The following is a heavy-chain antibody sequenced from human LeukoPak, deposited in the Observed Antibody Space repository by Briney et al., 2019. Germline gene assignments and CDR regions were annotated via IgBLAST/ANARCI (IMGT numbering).Heavy chain of an antibody. CDR1: GLTFSSYS. CDR2: ISSSSSHI. V-gene: IGHV3-21*01. CDR3: ARDAAAAGEFDY. D-gene: IGHD6-13*01. Sequence: PGESLRLSCAVSGLTFSSYSMNWVRQAPGKGLEWVSSISSSSSHIYYADSVKGRFTISRDKAKNSLYLQMNSLRAEDTAVYYCARDAAAAGEFDYWGQGTLVTVSS. J-gene: IGHJ4*02.